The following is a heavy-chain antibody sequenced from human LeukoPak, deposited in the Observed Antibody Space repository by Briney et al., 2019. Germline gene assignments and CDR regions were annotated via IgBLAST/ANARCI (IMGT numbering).Heavy chain of an antibody. J-gene: IGHJ3*02. D-gene: IGHD2-2*01. CDR3: ARESIVVVPTSMDDASDI. CDR2: IKQDGSEQ. Sequence: GGSLRLSCAASGFTFSHYYMSWVRQAPGKGLEWVANIKQDGSEQFYLDSVKGRFTISRDNAKNALYLQMHSLRVEDTAVYYCARESIVVVPTSMDDASDIWGQGTMVTVSS. CDR1: GFTFSHYY. V-gene: IGHV3-7*01.